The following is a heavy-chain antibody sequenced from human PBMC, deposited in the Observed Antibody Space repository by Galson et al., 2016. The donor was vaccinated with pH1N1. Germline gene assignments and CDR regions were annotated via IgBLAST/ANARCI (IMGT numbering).Heavy chain of an antibody. CDR1: GFTFSSYP. CDR3: ARDYYYHSSDSDAYDL. D-gene: IGHD3-22*01. V-gene: IGHV3-21*01. Sequence: SLRLSCAASGFTFSSYPMNWVRQAPGKGLEWVASISRNSGSIYYRDTVKGRFTISRDNAKNSLFLEMNSLGAWDTAVYYCARDYYYHSSDSDAYDLWGHGTMVTVSS. CDR2: ISRNSGSI. J-gene: IGHJ3*01.